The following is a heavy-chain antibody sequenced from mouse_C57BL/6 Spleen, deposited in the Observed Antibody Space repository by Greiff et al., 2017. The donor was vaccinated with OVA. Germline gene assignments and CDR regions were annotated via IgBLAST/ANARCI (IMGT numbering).Heavy chain of an antibody. V-gene: IGHV5-15*01. CDR2: ISNLAYSI. CDR3: ARLDDYGWYFDV. Sequence: EVQGVESGGGLVQPGGSLKLSCAASGFTFSDYGMAWVRQAPRKGPEWVAFISNLAYSIYYADTVTGRFTISRENAKNTLYLEMSSLRSEDTAMYYCARLDDYGWYFDVWGTGTTVTVSS. J-gene: IGHJ1*03. D-gene: IGHD2-4*01. CDR1: GFTFSDYG.